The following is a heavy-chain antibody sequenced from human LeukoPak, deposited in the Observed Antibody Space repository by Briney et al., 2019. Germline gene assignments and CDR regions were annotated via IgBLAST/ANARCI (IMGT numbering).Heavy chain of an antibody. J-gene: IGHJ4*02. V-gene: IGHV3-30*18. CDR1: GFTFSSYG. CDR3: AKDQGDILTGYYGIVDY. Sequence: GGSLRLSCAASGFTFSSYGMHWVRQAPGKGLEWVAVISYDGSNKYYADSVKGRFTISRDKSKNTLYLQMNSLRAEDTAVYYCAKDQGDILTGYYGIVDYWGQGTLVTVSS. CDR2: ISYDGSNK. D-gene: IGHD3-9*01.